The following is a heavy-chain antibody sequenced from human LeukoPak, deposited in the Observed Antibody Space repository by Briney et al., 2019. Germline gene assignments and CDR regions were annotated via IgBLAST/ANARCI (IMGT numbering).Heavy chain of an antibody. CDR1: GGSISSYY. V-gene: IGHV4-59*01. J-gene: IGHJ5*02. CDR3: ASYRYYDILTGWFDP. CDR2: IYYSGST. Sequence: PSETLSLTCTVSGGSISSYYWSWIRQPPGKGLEWSGYIYYSGSTNYNPSLKSRVTISVDTSKNQFSLKLSSVTAADTAVYYCASYRYYDILTGWFDPWGQGTLVTVSS. D-gene: IGHD3-9*01.